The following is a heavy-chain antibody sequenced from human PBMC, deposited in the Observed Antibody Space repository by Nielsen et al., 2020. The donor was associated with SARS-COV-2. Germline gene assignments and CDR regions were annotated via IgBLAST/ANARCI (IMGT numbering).Heavy chain of an antibody. CDR1: GFSFGEYG. J-gene: IGHJ4*02. V-gene: IGHV3-48*01. CDR2: ISSSSSTI. D-gene: IGHD5-12*01. Sequence: GESLKISCTTSGFSFGEYGLTWVRQAPGKGLEWVSYISSSSSTIYYADSVKGRFTISRDKSKNTLYLEMNSLRGEDTAVYYCSSAIGYDWGYFDCWGRGTLVTVSS. CDR3: SSAIGYDWGYFDC.